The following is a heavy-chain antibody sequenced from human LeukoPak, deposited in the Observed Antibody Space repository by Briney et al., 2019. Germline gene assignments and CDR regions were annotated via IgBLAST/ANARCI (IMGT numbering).Heavy chain of an antibody. CDR3: ARTTYYDILTGYYNMYYFDY. CDR2: ISAYNGNT. J-gene: IGHJ4*02. V-gene: IGHV1-18*01. Sequence: XQXLXXXGXISAYNGNTNYAQKLQGRVTMTTDTSTSTAYMELRSLRSDDTAVYYCARTTYYDILTGYYNMYYFDYWGQGTLVTVSS. D-gene: IGHD3-9*01.